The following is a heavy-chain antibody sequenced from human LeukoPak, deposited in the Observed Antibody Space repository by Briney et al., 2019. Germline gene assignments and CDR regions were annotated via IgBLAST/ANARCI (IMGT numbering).Heavy chain of an antibody. CDR3: ARTVYCSSANCYPLDP. V-gene: IGHV4-59*01. D-gene: IGHD2-2*01. Sequence: SETLSLTCSVSHGSISSYYWNWIRQSPGKGLEWIGYVYFNGDTKYSPSLKSRVTMSVDTPNNKFSPRLNSVTAADSAVYYCARTVYCSSANCYPLDPWGQGTLVTVSS. CDR1: HGSISSYY. CDR2: VYFNGDT. J-gene: IGHJ5*02.